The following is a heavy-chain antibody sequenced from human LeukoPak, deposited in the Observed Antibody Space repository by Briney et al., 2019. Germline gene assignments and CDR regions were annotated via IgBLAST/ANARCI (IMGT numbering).Heavy chain of an antibody. CDR2: INPNSGGT. CDR3: ARALYTSRSYLATFSPTNFDY. J-gene: IGHJ4*02. Sequence: ASAKVSCKASGYTFTGYYMHWVRQAPGQGLEWMGWINPNSGGTNYAQKFQGRVTMTRDTSISTPYMELSWLRSDDTAVYYCARALYTSRSYLATFSPTNFDYWGQGTLVTVSS. V-gene: IGHV1-2*02. CDR1: GYTFTGYY. D-gene: IGHD6-13*01.